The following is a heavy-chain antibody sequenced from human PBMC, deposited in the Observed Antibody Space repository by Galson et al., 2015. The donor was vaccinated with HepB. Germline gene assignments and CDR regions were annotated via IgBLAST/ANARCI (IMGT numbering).Heavy chain of an antibody. CDR2: ISGSGGST. Sequence: SLRLSCAASGFTFSSYAMSWVRQAPGKGLEWVSAISGSGGSTYYADSVKGRFTISRDNSKNTLYLQMNSLRAEDTAVYYCAKETDTYYYDSSGYFDYWGQGTLVTVSS. V-gene: IGHV3-23*01. D-gene: IGHD3-22*01. CDR1: GFTFSSYA. CDR3: AKETDTYYYDSSGYFDY. J-gene: IGHJ4*02.